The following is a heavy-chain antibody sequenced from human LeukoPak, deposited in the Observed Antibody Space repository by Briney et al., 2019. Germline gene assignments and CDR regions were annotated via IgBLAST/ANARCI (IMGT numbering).Heavy chain of an antibody. CDR3: AREGGGSGLWYYDL. CDR2: IGGGGVTT. V-gene: IGHV3-64*02. J-gene: IGHJ2*01. CDR1: GFTFSSYS. Sequence: AGGSLRLSCAASGFTFSSYSMHWVRQAPGKGPEFVSVIGGGGVTTLYADSVKDRFTISRDNSKNTLYLEMGSLRAEDMAVYYCAREGGGSGLWYYDLWGRGTLVTVSS. D-gene: IGHD1-26*01.